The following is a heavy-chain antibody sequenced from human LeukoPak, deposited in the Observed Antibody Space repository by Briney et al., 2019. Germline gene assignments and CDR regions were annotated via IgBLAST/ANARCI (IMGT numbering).Heavy chain of an antibody. CDR2: IHSDGIGT. J-gene: IGHJ4*02. D-gene: IGHD3-10*01. CDR1: GFSFSSYW. V-gene: IGHV3-74*01. Sequence: GGSESLSCAASGFSFSSYWMHWTRQAPGKGLVWVSRIHSDGIGTSYADSVRGRFIISRDNAKNTLYLQMNSLRAEDTAVYYCSRDRGSFVYWGQGTLVTVSS. CDR3: SRDRGSFVY.